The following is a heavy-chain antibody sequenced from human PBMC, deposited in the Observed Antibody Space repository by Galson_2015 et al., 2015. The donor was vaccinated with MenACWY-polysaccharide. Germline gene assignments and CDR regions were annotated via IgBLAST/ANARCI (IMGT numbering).Heavy chain of an antibody. V-gene: IGHV3-33*01. CDR2: IWHGGDHK. D-gene: IGHD6-13*01. Sequence: SLRFSCAASGFTFSNSGMHWVRQAPGKGVEWVAVIWHGGDHKYYAESVKGRFSIPRDNTKNTLYLQMNSLRVEDMAVYFCARDISSKWYDYWGQGTLVTVSS. CDR1: GFTFSNSG. J-gene: IGHJ4*02. CDR3: ARDISSKWYDY.